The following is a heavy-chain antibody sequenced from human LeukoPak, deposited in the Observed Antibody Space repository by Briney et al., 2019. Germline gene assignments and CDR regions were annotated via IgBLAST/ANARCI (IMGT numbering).Heavy chain of an antibody. Sequence: MSGGSLRLSCAASGFTFSDYYMSWIRQAPGKGLEWVSYISSSGSTIYYADSVKGRFTISRDNAKNSLYLQMNSLRAEDTAVYYCAREIEERIVPTHDDAFDIWGQGTMVTVSS. CDR3: AREIEERIVPTHDDAFDI. D-gene: IGHD1-1*01. CDR2: ISSSGSTI. V-gene: IGHV3-11*04. CDR1: GFTFSDYY. J-gene: IGHJ3*02.